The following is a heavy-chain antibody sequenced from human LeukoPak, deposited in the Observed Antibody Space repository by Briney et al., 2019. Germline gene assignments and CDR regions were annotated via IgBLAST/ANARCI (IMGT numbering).Heavy chain of an antibody. CDR3: AISDPTDDVLTGPGAFDI. J-gene: IGHJ3*02. CDR2: FDPEDGEI. CDR1: GCTLIELS. V-gene: IGHV1-24*01. Sequence: ASVKVSCKVSGCTLIELSMHWVRQAPGKGLEWMGGFDPEDGEIVYAQKFQGRVTMTEDTSTDTAYMELSSLRSEDTAVYYCAISDPTDDVLTGPGAFDIWGQGTTVTVSS. D-gene: IGHD3-9*01.